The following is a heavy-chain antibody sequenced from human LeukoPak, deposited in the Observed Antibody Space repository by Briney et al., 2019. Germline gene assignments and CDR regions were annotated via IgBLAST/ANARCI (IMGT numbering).Heavy chain of an antibody. D-gene: IGHD1-14*01. CDR2: ISSSSSYI. J-gene: IGHJ6*03. CDR1: GFTFSSYS. CDR3: AREITGTTGYYYYYYMDV. V-gene: IGHV3-21*01. Sequence: GGSLRLSCAASGFTFSSYSMNWVRQAPGKGPEWVSSISSSSSYIYYADSVKGRFTISRDNAKNSLYLQMNSLRAEDTAVYYCAREITGTTGYYYYYYMDVWGKGTTVTVSS.